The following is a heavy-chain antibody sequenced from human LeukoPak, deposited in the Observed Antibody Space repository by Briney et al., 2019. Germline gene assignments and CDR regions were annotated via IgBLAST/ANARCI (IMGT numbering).Heavy chain of an antibody. CDR2: ISERGGST. J-gene: IGHJ4*02. D-gene: IGHD3-10*01. Sequence: GGSLRLSCVVSGISLSNYAMTWVRQAPGKGLEWVSYISERGGSTTYADSVKGRFTISRDTFLNTLYLQMNNLRAEDTAVYFCAKRGVVIRGILVIGYHQEAYHYDFWGQGVLVTVSS. CDR1: GISLSNYA. V-gene: IGHV3-23*01. CDR3: AKRGVVIRGILVIGYHQEAYHYDF.